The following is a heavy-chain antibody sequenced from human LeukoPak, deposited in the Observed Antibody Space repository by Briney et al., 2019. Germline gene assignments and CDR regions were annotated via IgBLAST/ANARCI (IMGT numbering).Heavy chain of an antibody. CDR3: ARDPRGYSYSYFDY. CDR2: INPNSGGT. V-gene: IGHV1-2*02. D-gene: IGHD5-18*01. J-gene: IGHJ4*02. CDR1: GYTFTGYY. Sequence: ASVKVSCKASGYTFTGYYMHWVRQAPGQGLEWMGWINPNSGGTNYAQKFQGRVTMTRDTSISTAYMELSRLRSDDTAVYYCARDPRGYSYSYFDYWGQGTLVTVSS.